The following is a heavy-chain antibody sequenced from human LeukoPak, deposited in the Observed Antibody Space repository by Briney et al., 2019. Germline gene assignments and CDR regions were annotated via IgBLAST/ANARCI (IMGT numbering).Heavy chain of an antibody. Sequence: PGGSLRLSCAASGFTFSSYWMSWVRQAPGKGLEWVANIKQDGSEKYYVDSVKGRFTISRDNAKNSLYLQMNSLSAEDTAVYYCASFWGSRESDWLRDGVDVWGQGTTVTVS. CDR1: GFTFSSYW. V-gene: IGHV3-7*01. D-gene: IGHD2-21*02. J-gene: IGHJ6*02. CDR2: IKQDGSEK. CDR3: ASFWGSRESDWLRDGVDV.